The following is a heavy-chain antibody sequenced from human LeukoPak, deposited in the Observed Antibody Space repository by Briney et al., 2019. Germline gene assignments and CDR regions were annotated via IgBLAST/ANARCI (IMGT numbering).Heavy chain of an antibody. D-gene: IGHD3-22*01. V-gene: IGHV3-7*01. Sequence: GGSLRLSFAASGFTFGSSWISWVRQAPGKGLEWVANTKEDGSETYYVDSVKGRFTISRDNAKNALYLQMNSLRGEDTAVYYCARDDSTGYLYLDYWGQGSLVTVSS. CDR1: GFTFGSSW. J-gene: IGHJ4*02. CDR2: TKEDGSET. CDR3: ARDDSTGYLYLDY.